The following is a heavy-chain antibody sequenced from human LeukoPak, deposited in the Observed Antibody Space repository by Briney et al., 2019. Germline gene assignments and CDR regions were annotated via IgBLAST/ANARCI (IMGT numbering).Heavy chain of an antibody. CDR3: ARDLAQQWLSGPDY. D-gene: IGHD6-19*01. J-gene: IGHJ4*02. CDR2: IWYDGSNK. Sequence: QTGGSLRLSCAASGFTFSSYGMHWVRQAPGKGLEWVAVIWYDGSNKYYADSVKGRFTISRDNSKNTLYLQMNSLRAEDTAVYYCARDLAQQWLSGPDYWGQGTLVTVSS. V-gene: IGHV3-33*01. CDR1: GFTFSSYG.